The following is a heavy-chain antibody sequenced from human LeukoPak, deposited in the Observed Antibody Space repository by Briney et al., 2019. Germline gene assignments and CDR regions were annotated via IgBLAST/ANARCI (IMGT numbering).Heavy chain of an antibody. J-gene: IGHJ4*02. D-gene: IGHD4-23*01. CDR1: DGSISSSSHY. CDR2: IYYSGST. V-gene: IGHV4-39*01. Sequence: PSETLSLTCTVSDGSISSSSHYWGWIRQPPGKGLEWIGSIYYSGSTQYNPSLKSRVTISVDTSKNQFSLKLSSVTAADTAVYYCARSPYYGGNVYYFDYWGQGTLVTVSS. CDR3: ARSPYYGGNVYYFDY.